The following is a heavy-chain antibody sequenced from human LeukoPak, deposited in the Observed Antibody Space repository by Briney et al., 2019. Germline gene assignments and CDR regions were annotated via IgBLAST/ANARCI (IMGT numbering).Heavy chain of an antibody. Sequence: PSETLSLTCAVYGGSFSGYYWSWIRQPPGKGLEWIGEINHSGSTNYNPSLKSRVTISIDTSKNQFSLKLSSVTAADTAVYYCAKIVVVPAAGYYMDVWGKGTTVTVSS. CDR3: AKIVVVPAAGYYMDV. CDR1: GGSFSGYY. D-gene: IGHD2-2*01. V-gene: IGHV4-34*01. CDR2: INHSGST. J-gene: IGHJ6*03.